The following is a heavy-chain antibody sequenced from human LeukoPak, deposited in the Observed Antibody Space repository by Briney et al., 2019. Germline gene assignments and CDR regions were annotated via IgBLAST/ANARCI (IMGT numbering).Heavy chain of an antibody. CDR3: AKSGGSGLIDY. V-gene: IGHV4-39*01. Sequence: SETLSLTCTVSGVSISSAAYYWGWLRQPPGKGLEWIGNIYYSGNTYYNASLNSRVTISIDASKNQFSLKLSSVTATDTAVYYCAKSGGSGLIDYWGQGALVTVSS. D-gene: IGHD1-26*01. CDR1: GVSISSAAYY. CDR2: IYYSGNT. J-gene: IGHJ4*02.